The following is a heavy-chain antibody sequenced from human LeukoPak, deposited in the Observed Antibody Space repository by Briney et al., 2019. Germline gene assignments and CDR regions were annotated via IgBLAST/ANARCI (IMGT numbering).Heavy chain of an antibody. J-gene: IGHJ4*02. Sequence: GGSLRLSCAASGFTFSTYWMTWVRQAPGKGLEWVSNIKTDGSQTYYLDSVKGRFTISRDNAKNFLSLQLGSLRADDTGVYYCARASMGGRDYHLDSWGQGTLVTVSS. V-gene: IGHV3-7*01. CDR3: ARASMGGRDYHLDS. CDR2: IKTDGSQT. D-gene: IGHD4/OR15-4a*01. CDR1: GFTFSTYW.